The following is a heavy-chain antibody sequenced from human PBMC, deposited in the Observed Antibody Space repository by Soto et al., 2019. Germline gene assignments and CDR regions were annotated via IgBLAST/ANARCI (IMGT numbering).Heavy chain of an antibody. V-gene: IGHV4-59*08. D-gene: IGHD4-17*01. CDR1: GGSISGYY. J-gene: IGHJ4*02. CDR2: IYNSGST. CDR3: AGSPHADYVTFDY. Sequence: SATLSLTCTVTGGSISGYYWILMRQPPGKGLEWIGYIYNSGSTNYNPALKSRVTISVDKSKNQFSLKLSSVTAADTAVYYCAGSPHADYVTFDYWGQGTLVTVS.